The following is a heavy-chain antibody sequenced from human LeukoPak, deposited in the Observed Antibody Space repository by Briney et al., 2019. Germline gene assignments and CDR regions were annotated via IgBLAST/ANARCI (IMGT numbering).Heavy chain of an antibody. CDR1: GFTFSSYS. Sequence: PGGSLRLSCAASGFTFSSYSMNWVRQAPGKGLEWVSSISSSSSYIYYADSVKGRFTISRDNAKNSLYLQMNSLRAEDTAVYYCARDLVPAAILGWDYYYYYGMDVWGQGTTVTVSS. J-gene: IGHJ6*02. V-gene: IGHV3-21*01. D-gene: IGHD2-2*02. CDR3: ARDLVPAAILGWDYYYYYGMDV. CDR2: ISSSSSYI.